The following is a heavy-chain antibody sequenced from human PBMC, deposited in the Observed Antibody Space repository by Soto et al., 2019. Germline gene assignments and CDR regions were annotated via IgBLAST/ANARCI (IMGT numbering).Heavy chain of an antibody. V-gene: IGHV1-2*04. J-gene: IGHJ4*02. CDR1: GYTFTGYY. Sequence: ASVKVSCKASGYTFTGYYMHWVRQAPGQGLEWMGWINPNSGGTNYAQKFQGWVTMTRDTSISTAYMELSRLRSDDTAVYYCAREGPERTDYAFWSGYYNDYFDYWGQGTLVTVSS. CDR2: INPNSGGT. D-gene: IGHD3-3*01. CDR3: AREGPERTDYAFWSGYYNDYFDY.